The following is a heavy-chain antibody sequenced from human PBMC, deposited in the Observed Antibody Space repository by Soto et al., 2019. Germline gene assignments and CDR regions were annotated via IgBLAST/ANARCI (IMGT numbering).Heavy chain of an antibody. D-gene: IGHD2-2*01. V-gene: IGHV3-74*01. J-gene: IGHJ4*02. Sequence: EVQLVESGGGLVQPGGSLRLSCAASGFTFSDDRMHWVRQAAGKGLVWVSRINMDGSSTNYADSVKGRFTISRDNAKNTLYPQMNSLRVDDTAVYYCARGPRGLYHHDYWGQGALVTVSS. CDR3: ARGPRGLYHHDY. CDR1: GFTFSDDR. CDR2: INMDGSST.